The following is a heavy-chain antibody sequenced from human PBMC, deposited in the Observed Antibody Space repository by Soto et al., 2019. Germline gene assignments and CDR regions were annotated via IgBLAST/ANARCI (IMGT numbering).Heavy chain of an antibody. Sequence: SVKVSCKASGYIFTNHYIHWLRQAPGQGLEWMGIINPSGGSTSYAQKFQGRVTMTRDTSTSTVYMELSSLRSEDTAVYYCARTTSHFSNRGYFDYWGQGTLVTVSS. D-gene: IGHD4-4*01. CDR2: INPSGGST. V-gene: IGHV1-46*01. CDR1: GYIFTNHY. CDR3: ARTTSHFSNRGYFDY. J-gene: IGHJ4*02.